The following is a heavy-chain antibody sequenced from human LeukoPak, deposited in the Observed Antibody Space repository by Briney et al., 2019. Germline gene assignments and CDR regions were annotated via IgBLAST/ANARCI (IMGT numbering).Heavy chain of an antibody. V-gene: IGHV1-18*01. CDR2: ISAYNGNT. Sequence: ASVKVSCKASGYTFTSYGISWVRQAPGQGLEWMGWISAYNGNTNYAQKLQGRVAITRNTSISTAYMELSSLRSEDTAVYYCARGLSSWYLDYWGQGTLVTVSS. CDR1: GYTFTSYG. J-gene: IGHJ4*02. CDR3: ARGLSSWYLDY. D-gene: IGHD6-13*01.